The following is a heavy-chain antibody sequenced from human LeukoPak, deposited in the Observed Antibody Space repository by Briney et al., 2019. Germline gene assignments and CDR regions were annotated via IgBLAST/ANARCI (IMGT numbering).Heavy chain of an antibody. Sequence: ASVKVSCKVSGYTLTELSMHWVRQAPGKGLEWMGGFDPEDGETIYAQKFQGRVTVTEDTSTDTAYMELSSLRSEDTAVYYCATAKLGYCSSTSCRGYYYYGMDVWGQGTTVTVSS. V-gene: IGHV1-24*01. D-gene: IGHD2-2*01. CDR1: GYTLTELS. CDR3: ATAKLGYCSSTSCRGYYYYGMDV. CDR2: FDPEDGET. J-gene: IGHJ6*02.